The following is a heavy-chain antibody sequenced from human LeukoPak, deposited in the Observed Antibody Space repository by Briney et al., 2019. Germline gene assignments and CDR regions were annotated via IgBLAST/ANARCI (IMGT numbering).Heavy chain of an antibody. CDR3: AREGRHAFDI. Sequence: SQTLSLTCAISGDSVSNNSDTWNWIRQSPSRGLEWLGRTNYRSKWNTDYAVSVKSRTTINPDTSKNQFSLHLNSVTPEDAAVYYCAREGRHAFDIWGQGTLVTVSS. J-gene: IGHJ3*02. CDR1: GDSVSNNSDT. CDR2: TNYRSKWNT. V-gene: IGHV6-1*01. D-gene: IGHD2-15*01.